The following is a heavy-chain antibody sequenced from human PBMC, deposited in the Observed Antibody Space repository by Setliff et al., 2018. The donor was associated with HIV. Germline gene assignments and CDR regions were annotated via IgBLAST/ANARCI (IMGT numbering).Heavy chain of an antibody. CDR1: GGSIRVDNYF. D-gene: IGHD3-9*01. V-gene: IGHV3-23*01. CDR2: ISSGIGTT. CDR3: ARELDRDILTGYYLQD. J-gene: IGHJ4*02. Sequence: ETLSLTCTVSGGSIRVDNYFWGWIRQAPGKGLEWVSAISSGIGTTYYADSVKGRFTISRDNSKNTPYLQMNSLRAEDTAVYYCARELDRDILTGYYLQDWGQGTLVTVSS.